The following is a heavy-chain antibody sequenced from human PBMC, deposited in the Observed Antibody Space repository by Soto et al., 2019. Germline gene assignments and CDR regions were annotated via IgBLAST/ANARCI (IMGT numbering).Heavy chain of an antibody. J-gene: IGHJ4*02. CDR2: ISSSSSYI. D-gene: IGHD5-18*01. CDR3: ARDYRYNAISYFAS. Sequence: PGGSLRLSCAASGFTFSSYSMNWVRQAPGKGLEWVSSISSSSSYIYYADSVKGRFTISRDNAKNLLYLQMNSLKTEGTALYYCARDYRYNAISYFASWGQGTLVTASS. CDR1: GFTFSSYS. V-gene: IGHV3-21*04.